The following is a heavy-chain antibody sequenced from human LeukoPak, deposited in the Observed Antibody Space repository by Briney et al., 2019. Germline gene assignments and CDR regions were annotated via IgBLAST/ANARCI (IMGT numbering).Heavy chain of an antibody. D-gene: IGHD6-13*01. CDR2: ISAYNGNT. CDR1: GYTFTSYG. V-gene: IGHV1-18*01. J-gene: IGHJ6*03. CDR3: ARVSIAARYYYYMDV. Sequence: ASVKVSCKASGYTFTSYGISWVRQAPGQGLEWMGWISAYNGNTNYAQKLQGRVTMTTDTSTSTAYMELRSLRSDDTAVYYCARVSIAARYYYYMDVWGKGTTVTVSS.